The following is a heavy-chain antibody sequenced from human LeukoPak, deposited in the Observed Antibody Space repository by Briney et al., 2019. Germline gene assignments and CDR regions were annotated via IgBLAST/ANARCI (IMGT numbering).Heavy chain of an antibody. J-gene: IGHJ5*01. D-gene: IGHD4-17*01. Sequence: GGSLRLSCAASGFTFSIYAMSWVRQAPGRGLEWVSAISGNGGSTYYTDSVKGRFTISRDNSRNTLYVQMTRLTAEDTAVYYCAKYRDVTSKGSGLGSLGQGTLVTVSS. CDR2: ISGNGGST. CDR3: AKYRDVTSKGSGLGS. CDR1: GFTFSIYA. V-gene: IGHV3-23*01.